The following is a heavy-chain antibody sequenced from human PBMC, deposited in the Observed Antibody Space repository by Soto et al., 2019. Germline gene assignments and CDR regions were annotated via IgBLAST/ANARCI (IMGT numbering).Heavy chain of an antibody. CDR1: GFTFSTYW. CDR2: IKGDGSSI. J-gene: IGHJ6*02. V-gene: IGHV3-74*01. CDR3: ARGLKNYYGVDV. Sequence: EVQVVESGGGLVQPGGSLRLSCAASGFTFSTYWMHWVRQVSGKGLVWVSRIKGDGSSISYADSVKGRFTISRDNAENTLYLQMGSLRADDTAVYYCARGLKNYYGVDVWGQGTTVTVSS.